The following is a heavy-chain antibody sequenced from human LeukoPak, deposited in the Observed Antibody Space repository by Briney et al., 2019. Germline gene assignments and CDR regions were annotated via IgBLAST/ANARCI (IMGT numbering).Heavy chain of an antibody. CDR1: EFTVSSNY. D-gene: IGHD6-13*01. Sequence: GSLRLPCAASEFTVSSNYMSWVRQAPGKGLEWVSAISGSGGSTYYADSVKGRFTISRDNSKNTLYLQMNSLRAEDTAVYYCAKGVSEYYYYGMDVWGQGTTVTVSS. CDR3: AKGVSEYYYYGMDV. V-gene: IGHV3-23*01. CDR2: ISGSGGST. J-gene: IGHJ6*02.